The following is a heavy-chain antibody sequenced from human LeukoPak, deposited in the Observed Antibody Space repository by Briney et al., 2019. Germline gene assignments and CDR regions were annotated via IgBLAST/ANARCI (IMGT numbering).Heavy chain of an antibody. V-gene: IGHV1-18*01. CDR1: GYTFTSFG. D-gene: IGHD4-17*01. J-gene: IGHJ4*02. CDR3: ARALAEGDYVSPDY. CDR2: ISSYNGNT. Sequence: ASVKVSCKASGYTFTSFGISWVRQAPGQGLEWTGWISSYNGNTNYAQKLQGRVTMTTDTSTSTAYMELRSLRSDDTAVYYCARALAEGDYVSPDYWGQGTLVTVSS.